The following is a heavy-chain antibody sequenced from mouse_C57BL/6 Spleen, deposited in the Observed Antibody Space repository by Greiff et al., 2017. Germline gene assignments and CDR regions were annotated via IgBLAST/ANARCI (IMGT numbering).Heavy chain of an antibody. V-gene: IGHV1-18*01. CDR2: INPNNGGT. Sequence: EVQLQQSGPELVKPGASVKIPCKASGYTFTDYNMDWVKQSHGKSLEWIGDINPNNGGTSYNQKFKGKATLTVDKSSSTAYMELRSLSSEDTAVYCDARHYYGSGYFDYWGQGTTLTVSS. CDR1: GYTFTDYN. D-gene: IGHD1-1*01. CDR3: ARHYYGSGYFDY. J-gene: IGHJ2*01.